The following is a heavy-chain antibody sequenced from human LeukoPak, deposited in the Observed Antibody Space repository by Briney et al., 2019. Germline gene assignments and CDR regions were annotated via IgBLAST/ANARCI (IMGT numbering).Heavy chain of an antibody. J-gene: IGHJ6*02. Sequence: SETLSLTCTVSGGSISGYYWSWIRQPPGRGLEWIAYMYYSGGADFNPSLKSRVTVSVDTSKSQFSLKLSSVTAADTAVYYCARQIGMVRGVITYGMDVWGQGTTVTVSS. CDR3: ARQIGMVRGVITYGMDV. D-gene: IGHD3-10*01. CDR2: MYYSGGA. CDR1: GGSISGYY. V-gene: IGHV4-59*08.